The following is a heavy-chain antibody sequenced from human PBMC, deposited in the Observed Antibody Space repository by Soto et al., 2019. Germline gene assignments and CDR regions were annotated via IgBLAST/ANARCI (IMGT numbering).Heavy chain of an antibody. J-gene: IGHJ4*02. CDR1: GFTFSDYY. D-gene: IGHD3-9*01. Sequence: GGSLRLSCAASGFTFSDYYMSWIRQAPGKGLEWVSYISSSSSYTNYADSVKGRFTISRDNAKNSLYLQMNSLRAEDTAVYYCARGRKPSAFDWLLYSFDYWGQGTLVTVSS. CDR2: ISSSSSYT. V-gene: IGHV3-11*06. CDR3: ARGRKPSAFDWLLYSFDY.